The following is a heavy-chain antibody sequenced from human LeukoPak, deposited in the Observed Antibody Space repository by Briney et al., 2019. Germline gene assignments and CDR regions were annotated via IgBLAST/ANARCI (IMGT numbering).Heavy chain of an antibody. CDR2: FDPEEGET. J-gene: IGHJ3*02. CDR3: ATAGSHDSSGYYLGAFDI. CDR1: GYTLTELS. Sequence: GASVKVSCKVSGYTLTELSMHWVRQAPGKGLEWMGGFDPEEGETIYAQKFQGKVTMTEDTSTDTAYMELSSLRSEDTAVYYCATAGSHDSSGYYLGAFDIWGQGTMVTVSS. V-gene: IGHV1-24*01. D-gene: IGHD3-22*01.